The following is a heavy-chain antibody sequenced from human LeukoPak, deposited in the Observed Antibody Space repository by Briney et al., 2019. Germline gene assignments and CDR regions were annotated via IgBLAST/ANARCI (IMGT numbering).Heavy chain of an antibody. J-gene: IGHJ4*02. CDR1: GYTLTSYG. D-gene: IGHD6-13*01. CDR3: ARLEGGIAAAGNDY. CDR2: ISAYNGNT. V-gene: IGHV1-18*01. Sequence: ASVKVSCKASGYTLTSYGISWVRQAPGQGLEWMGWISAYNGNTNYAQKLQGRVTMTTDTSTSTAYMELRSLRSDDTAVYYCARLEGGIAAAGNDYWGQGTLVTVSS.